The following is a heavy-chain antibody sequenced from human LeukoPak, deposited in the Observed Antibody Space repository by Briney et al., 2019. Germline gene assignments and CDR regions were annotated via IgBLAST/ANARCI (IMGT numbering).Heavy chain of an antibody. Sequence: GESLKISCKGSGYSFTTCWIGWVRQMPGKGLEWVGIIYPGDSETRYSPSFQGQVTISADKSITTAYLQWSSLKASDTAMYYCVRSPRAAYHDAFDIWGQGTMVTVSS. CDR1: GYSFTTCW. V-gene: IGHV5-51*01. CDR3: VRSPRAAYHDAFDI. J-gene: IGHJ3*02. CDR2: IYPGDSET. D-gene: IGHD5-24*01.